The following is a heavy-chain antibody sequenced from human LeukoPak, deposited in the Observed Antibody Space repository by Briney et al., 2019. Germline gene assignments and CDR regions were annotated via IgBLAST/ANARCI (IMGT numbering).Heavy chain of an antibody. J-gene: IGHJ3*02. CDR3: AKGGSI. Sequence: PSETLSLTCAVSGGSITSSNWWSWVRQPPGKGLEWIGEIYHSGTTNYNPSLKNRATMSVDTSRNQISLNLSSVTAADTAVYYCAKGGSIWGQGTMVTVSS. D-gene: IGHD1-26*01. CDR1: GGSITSSNW. V-gene: IGHV4-4*02. CDR2: IYHSGTT.